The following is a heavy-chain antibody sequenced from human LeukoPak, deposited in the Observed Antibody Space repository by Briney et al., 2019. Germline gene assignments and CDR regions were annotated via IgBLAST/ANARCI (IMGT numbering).Heavy chain of an antibody. Sequence: GGSLRLSCAAPGFTFSSYEMNWVRQAPGKGLEWVSYISSSGSTIYYADSVKGRFTISRDNAKNSLYLQMNSLRAEGTAVYYCARDGLSLYYYYLDVWGKGTTVTISS. V-gene: IGHV3-48*03. CDR1: GFTFSSYE. J-gene: IGHJ6*03. CDR2: ISSSGSTI. CDR3: ARDGLSLYYYYLDV. D-gene: IGHD5-12*01.